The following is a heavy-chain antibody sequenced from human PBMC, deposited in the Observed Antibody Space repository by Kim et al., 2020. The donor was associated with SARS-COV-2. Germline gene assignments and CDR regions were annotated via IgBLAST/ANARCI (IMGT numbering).Heavy chain of an antibody. CDR2: IKQGGVAN. J-gene: IGHJ2*01. V-gene: IGHV3-7*04. CDR1: GFTFSSYW. Sequence: GGSLRLSCAASGFTFSSYWMTWVRQAPGNGLERVANIKQGGVANYYVDSVKGRFTISRDNAQNSLHLQMNSLRADDTAVYYCVRGPLYFDLWGRGTLVTVSS. CDR3: VRGPLYFDL.